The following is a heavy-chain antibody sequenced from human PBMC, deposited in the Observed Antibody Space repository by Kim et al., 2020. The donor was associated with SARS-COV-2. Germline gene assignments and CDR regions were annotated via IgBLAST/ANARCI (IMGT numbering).Heavy chain of an antibody. CDR3: ARVPFGDLSAYYFDL. J-gene: IGHJ4*02. CDR1: GLTFSDYY. D-gene: IGHD3-10*01. V-gene: IGHV3-11*01. CDR2: ISSSGSYV. Sequence: GGSLRLSCAASGLTFSDYYMTWIRQAPGKGLEWVSYISSSGSYVNYADSVKGRFTISRDNAKNSLYLQMSSLRAEDTALYYCARVPFGDLSAYYFDLWGQGTLVTVSS.